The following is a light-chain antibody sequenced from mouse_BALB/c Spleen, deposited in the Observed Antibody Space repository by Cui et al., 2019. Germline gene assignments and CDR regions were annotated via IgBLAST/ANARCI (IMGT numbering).Light chain of an antibody. J-gene: IGLJ1*01. Sequence: QAVVTQESALTTSPGETVTLTCRSSTGAVTTSNYANWVQEKPDHLFTGLIGGTNNRAPGAPAIFRGPQRGENAALPLRGAESGDEDIFLCSLLYSNHWVFGGGTKLTVL. CDR2: GTN. CDR1: TGAVTTSNY. V-gene: IGLV1*01. CDR3: SLLYSNHWV.